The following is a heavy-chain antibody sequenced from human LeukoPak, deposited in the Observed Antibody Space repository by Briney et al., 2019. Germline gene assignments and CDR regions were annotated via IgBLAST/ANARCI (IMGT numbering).Heavy chain of an antibody. J-gene: IGHJ4*02. CDR1: GFTFSSYA. CDR3: AKVKLERRVRPGDVAYFDY. D-gene: IGHD1-1*01. V-gene: IGHV3-23*01. CDR2: ISGSGGST. Sequence: GGSLRLSCAASGFTFSSYAMSWVRQAPGKGLELVSTISGSGGSTYYADSVKGRFTISRDNSKNTLYLQMNGLRAEDTAVYYCAKVKLERRVRPGDVAYFDYWGQGTVVTVSS.